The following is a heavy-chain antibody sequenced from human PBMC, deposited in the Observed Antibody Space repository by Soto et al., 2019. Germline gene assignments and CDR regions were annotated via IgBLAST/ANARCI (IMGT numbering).Heavy chain of an antibody. CDR3: AKDSSYLSAVAGNWDTDY. CDR2: ISYDGSNK. V-gene: IGHV3-30*18. Sequence: PGGSLRLSCAASGFTFSSYGMHWVRQAPGKGLEWVAVISYDGSNKYYADSVKGRFTISRDNSKNTLYLQMNSLRAEDTAVYYCAKDSSYLSAVAGNWDTDYWGQGTLVTVSS. J-gene: IGHJ4*02. CDR1: GFTFSSYG. D-gene: IGHD6-19*01.